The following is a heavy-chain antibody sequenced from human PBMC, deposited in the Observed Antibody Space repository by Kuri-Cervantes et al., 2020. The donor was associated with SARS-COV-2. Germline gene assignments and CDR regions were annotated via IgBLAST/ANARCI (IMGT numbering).Heavy chain of an antibody. CDR3: ATVPYSSGWYAIDP. V-gene: IGHV1-2*02. CDR1: GYTFTGYY. J-gene: IGHJ5*02. D-gene: IGHD6-19*01. Sequence: ASVKVSCKASGYTFTGYYMHWVRQAPGQGLEWMGWINPNSGGTNYAQKFQGRVTMTEDTSTDTAYMELSSLRSEDTAVYYCATVPYSSGWYAIDPWGQGTLVTVSS. CDR2: INPNSGGT.